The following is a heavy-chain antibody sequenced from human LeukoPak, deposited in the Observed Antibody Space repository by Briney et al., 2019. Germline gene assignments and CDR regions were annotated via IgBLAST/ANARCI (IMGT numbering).Heavy chain of an antibody. CDR1: GLTFYDYA. V-gene: IGHV3-9*01. D-gene: IGHD3-10*01. Sequence: GRSLRLSCAASGLTFYDYAMHWVRQAPGKGLEWVSGITWNSGSIANADSVKGRFTISRDNAKNSLYLQVNSLRSEDTALYYCAAGAGITRYWGQGTLVTVSS. J-gene: IGHJ4*02. CDR2: ITWNSGSI. CDR3: AAGAGITRY.